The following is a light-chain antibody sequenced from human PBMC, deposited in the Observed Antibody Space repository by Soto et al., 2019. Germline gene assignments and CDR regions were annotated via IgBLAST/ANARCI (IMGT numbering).Light chain of an antibody. CDR2: DAS. V-gene: IGKV3-15*01. Sequence: EMVMTQSPATLSVSPGERATLSCRASQSVSSNLAWYQQKPGQAPRLLIYDASTRATGVPARFSGSGSGTVFTLSISSLQPEDIATYYCQQFDDLTFTFGQGTRLEIK. J-gene: IGKJ5*01. CDR1: QSVSSN. CDR3: QQFDDLTFT.